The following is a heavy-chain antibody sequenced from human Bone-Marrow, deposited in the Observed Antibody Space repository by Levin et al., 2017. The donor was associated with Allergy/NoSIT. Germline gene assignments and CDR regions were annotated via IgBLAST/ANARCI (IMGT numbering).Heavy chain of an antibody. Sequence: GGSLRLSCAASGFTFDDYAMHWVRQAPGKGLEWVSGISWNSGSIGYADSVKGRFTISRDNAKNSLYLQMNSLRAEDTALYYCAKAGYSSSWPPVGWFDPWGQGTLVTVSS. J-gene: IGHJ5*02. V-gene: IGHV3-9*01. CDR2: ISWNSGSI. CDR3: AKAGYSSSWPPVGWFDP. D-gene: IGHD6-13*01. CDR1: GFTFDDYA.